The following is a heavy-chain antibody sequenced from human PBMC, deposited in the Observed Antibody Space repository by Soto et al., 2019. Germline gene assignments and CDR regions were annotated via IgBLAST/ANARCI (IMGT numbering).Heavy chain of an antibody. CDR3: ARARWYDAFDV. J-gene: IGHJ3*01. V-gene: IGHV4-38-2*01. D-gene: IGHD2-15*01. CDR1: GFFISSGNY. Sequence: TLSLTCAVSGFFISSGNYWGWIRKPPGKGLERIGSIFHGGNTYYNPSLKSRVTISVDMSKNQFSLKLNSVTAADTAVYYCARARWYDAFDVWGQGTVVTVSS. CDR2: IFHGGNT.